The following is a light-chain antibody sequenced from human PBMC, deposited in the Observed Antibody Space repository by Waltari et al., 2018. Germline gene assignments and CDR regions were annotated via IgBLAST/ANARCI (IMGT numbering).Light chain of an antibody. J-gene: IGLJ2*01. CDR3: CSYANSSPRLV. V-gene: IGLV2-23*02. CDR1: SSNVWSYDL. CDR2: EVV. Sequence: QSALTQPASVSGSLGQSITISCTGSSSNVWSYDLVSWYQHHPGEAPKLLIYEVVKRPSGVSNRFSGSKSGNAASLTISRLQAEDEATYYCCSYANSSPRLVFGGGTELAVL.